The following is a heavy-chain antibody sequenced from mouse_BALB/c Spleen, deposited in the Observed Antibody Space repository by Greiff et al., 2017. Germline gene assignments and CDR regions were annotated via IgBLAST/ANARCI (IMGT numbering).Heavy chain of an antibody. Sequence: EVKLVESGGGLVQPGGSLRLSCATSGFTFTDYYMSWVRQPPGKALEWLGFIRNKANGYTTEYSASVKGRFTISRDNSQSILYLQMNTLRAEDSATYYCARDSNWYFDVWGAGTTVTVSS. CDR2: IRNKANGYTT. CDR1: GFTFTDYY. J-gene: IGHJ1*01. V-gene: IGHV7-3*02. CDR3: ARDSNWYFDV.